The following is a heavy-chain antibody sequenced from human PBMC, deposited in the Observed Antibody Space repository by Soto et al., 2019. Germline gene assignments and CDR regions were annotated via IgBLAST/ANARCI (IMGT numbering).Heavy chain of an antibody. CDR3: ARLRDSSGGRYYYYYGMDV. CDR2: MNPNSGNT. J-gene: IGHJ6*02. Sequence: ASVKVSCKASGYTFTSYDINWVRQATGQGLEWMGWMNPNSGNTGYAQKFQGRVTMTRNTSISTDYMELSSLRSEDTAVYYCARLRDSSGGRYYYYYGMDVWGQGTTVTVSS. D-gene: IGHD6-19*01. CDR1: GYTFTSYD. V-gene: IGHV1-8*01.